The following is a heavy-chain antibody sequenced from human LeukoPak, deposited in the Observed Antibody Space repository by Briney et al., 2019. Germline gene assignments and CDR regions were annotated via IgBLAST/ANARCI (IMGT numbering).Heavy chain of an antibody. CDR3: TRGDADGYNPNFDY. CDR2: IRSKAYGGTT. V-gene: IGHV3-49*03. Sequence: GGSLRLSCTASGFTFGDYAMSWFRQAPGKGLEWVCFIRSKAYGGTTEYAAPVKGRFTISSDASKSFAHMQMYSPETEAAAVYYCTRGDADGYNPNFDYWGQGTLVTVSS. D-gene: IGHD5-24*01. CDR1: GFTFGDYA. J-gene: IGHJ4*02.